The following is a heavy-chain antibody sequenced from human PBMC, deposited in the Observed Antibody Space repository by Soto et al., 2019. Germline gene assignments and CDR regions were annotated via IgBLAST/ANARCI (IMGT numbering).Heavy chain of an antibody. J-gene: IGHJ1*01. CDR2: IYYSGST. CDR3: AASGDYDILTGYYMDFQH. CDR1: GGSISSYY. Sequence: SETLSLTCTVSGGSISSYYWSWIRQPPGKGLEWIGYIYYSGSTNYNPSIKSRVTISVDTSKNQFSLKLSSVTVADTAVYYCAASGDYDILTGYYMDFQHWGQGTLVTVSS. V-gene: IGHV4-59*01. D-gene: IGHD3-9*01.